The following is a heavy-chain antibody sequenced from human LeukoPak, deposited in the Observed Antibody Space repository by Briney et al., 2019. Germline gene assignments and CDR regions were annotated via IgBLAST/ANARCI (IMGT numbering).Heavy chain of an antibody. D-gene: IGHD4-11*01. J-gene: IGHJ4*02. Sequence: PSQTLSLTCTVSGDSISSGDYYWSWIRQPPGKGLEWIGSIYYSGSTYYNPSLKSRVTISVDTSKNQFSLKLSSVTAADTAVYYCASRGGVTTVFNVDYWGQGTLVTVSS. V-gene: IGHV4-39*01. CDR2: IYYSGST. CDR3: ASRGGVTTVFNVDY. CDR1: GDSISSGDYY.